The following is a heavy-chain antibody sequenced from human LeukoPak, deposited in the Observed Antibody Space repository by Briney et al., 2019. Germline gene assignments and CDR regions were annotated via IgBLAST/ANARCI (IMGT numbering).Heavy chain of an antibody. CDR3: ARADYGDFQFDL. D-gene: IGHD4-17*01. CDR2: IYYSGST. CDR1: GGSISSGGYY. V-gene: IGHV4-31*03. Sequence: SETLSLTCTVSGGSISSGGYYWSCIRQHPGKGLEWIGYIYYSGSTYYNPSLKSRVTISVDTSKNQFSLKLSSVTAADTAVYYCARADYGDFQFDLWGRGTLVTVSS. J-gene: IGHJ2*01.